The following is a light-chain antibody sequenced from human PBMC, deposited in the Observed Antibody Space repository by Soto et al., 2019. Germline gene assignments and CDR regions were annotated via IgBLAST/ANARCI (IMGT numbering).Light chain of an antibody. Sequence: EIVLTQSPGTLSLSPGERATLSCRASQSVSSSYLAWYQQKPGQAPRLLIYGASSRATGTPDRFSGSGSGTDFTLTISRLEPEDSAVYYCQQYGSSSWTFGQGTKVEIK. CDR1: QSVSSSY. J-gene: IGKJ1*01. V-gene: IGKV3-20*01. CDR3: QQYGSSSWT. CDR2: GAS.